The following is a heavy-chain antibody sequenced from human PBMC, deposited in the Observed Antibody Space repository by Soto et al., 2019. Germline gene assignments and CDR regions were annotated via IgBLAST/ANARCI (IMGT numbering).Heavy chain of an antibody. CDR1: GGSISSSSYY. CDR3: ARRLYYDSSGFEGGGMDV. J-gene: IGHJ6*02. V-gene: IGHV4-39*01. CDR2: IYYSGST. D-gene: IGHD3-22*01. Sequence: SETRSLTCTVSGGSISSSSYYWGWVRQPRGKGLEWIGSIYYSGSTYYNPSLKSRVTISVDTSKNQFSLKLSSVTAADTAVYYCARRLYYDSSGFEGGGMDVWGQGTTVTVSS.